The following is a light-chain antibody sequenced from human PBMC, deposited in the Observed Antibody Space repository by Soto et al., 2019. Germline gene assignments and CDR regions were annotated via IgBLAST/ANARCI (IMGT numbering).Light chain of an antibody. CDR1: QSFRGL. CDR3: QQRHMWPIT. J-gene: IGKJ5*01. Sequence: VLTQSPVTLSLSPGERATLSCRASQSFRGLLAWYQQKPGQAPRLLIYDAYNMATGIPPRFSGSGSGTDFTLTISSLEPEDSAVYYCQQRHMWPITFGQGTRLEIK. V-gene: IGKV3-11*01. CDR2: DAY.